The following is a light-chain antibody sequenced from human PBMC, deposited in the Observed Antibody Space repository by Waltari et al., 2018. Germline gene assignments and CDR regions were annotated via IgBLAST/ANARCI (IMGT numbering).Light chain of an antibody. J-gene: IGLJ2*01. CDR2: QNT. V-gene: IGLV3-1*01. CDR1: KLWNKN. Sequence: SYELTQPPSVSVSPGQTASITCSGDKLWNKNVCWYQQKPGQSPVLVIYQNTKRPSGIPGRFSGSNSGNTATLTISGTQAMDEADYYCQAWDSSVVFGGGTKLTVL. CDR3: QAWDSSVV.